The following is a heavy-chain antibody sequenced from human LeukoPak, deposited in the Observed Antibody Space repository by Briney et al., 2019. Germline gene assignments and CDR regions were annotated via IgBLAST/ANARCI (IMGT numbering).Heavy chain of an antibody. D-gene: IGHD2-2*02. CDR3: SAYCRSASCYTAWDFDY. Sequence: GGSLKLSCAASGFTFTSSAMHWVRQASGKGLEWVGRIRSKGNNYGHAYAASGKGRFTIYRDDSKNTAYLQMDSLKTEDTAVYDCSAYCRSASCYTAWDFDYLRQGTLVTVSS. CDR1: GFTFTSSA. J-gene: IGHJ4*02. CDR2: IRSKGNNYGH. V-gene: IGHV3-73*01.